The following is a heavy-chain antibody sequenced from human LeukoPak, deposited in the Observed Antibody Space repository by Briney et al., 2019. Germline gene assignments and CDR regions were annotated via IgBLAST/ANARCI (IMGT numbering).Heavy chain of an antibody. CDR3: VKDYDILTGYFDY. Sequence: PGGSLRLSCSASGFTFSSYAMHWVRQAPGKGLEYVSAISSNGGSTYYADSVKGRFTISRDNSKNTLYLQMSSLRAEDTAAYYCVKDYDILTGYFDYWGLGTLVTVSS. J-gene: IGHJ4*02. D-gene: IGHD3-9*01. V-gene: IGHV3-64D*06. CDR2: ISSNGGST. CDR1: GFTFSSYA.